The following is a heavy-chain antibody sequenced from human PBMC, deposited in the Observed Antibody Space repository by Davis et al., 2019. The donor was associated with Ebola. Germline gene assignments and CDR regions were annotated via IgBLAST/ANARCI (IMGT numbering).Heavy chain of an antibody. CDR1: NASISGHY. V-gene: IGHV4-4*07. D-gene: IGHD5-18*01. J-gene: IGHJ4*02. CDR3: ARAVDTKFHY. Sequence: PSETLSLTCNVSNASISGHYWSWIRQPAGKGLEWIGRIYPSGNTYYNPSLDGRITMSVDTSKNLLSLKLTSVTAADTGVYYCARAVDTKFHYWGPGILVTVSS. CDR2: IYPSGNT.